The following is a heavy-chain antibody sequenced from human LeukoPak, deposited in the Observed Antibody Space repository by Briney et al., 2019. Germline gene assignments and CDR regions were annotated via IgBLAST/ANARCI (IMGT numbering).Heavy chain of an antibody. CDR2: IYHSGST. J-gene: IGHJ4*02. CDR1: GGSISSYY. V-gene: IGHV4-59*08. Sequence: SETLSLTCTVSGGSISSYYWSWIRQPPGKGLEWIGSIYHSGSTYYNPSLKSRVTISVDTSKNQFSLKLSSVTAADTAVYYCARQRIPRSFDYWGQETLVTVSS. CDR3: ARQRIPRSFDY. D-gene: IGHD2/OR15-2a*01.